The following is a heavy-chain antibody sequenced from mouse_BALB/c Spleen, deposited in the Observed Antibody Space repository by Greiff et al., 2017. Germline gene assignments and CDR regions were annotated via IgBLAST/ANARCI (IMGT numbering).Heavy chain of an antibody. Sequence: EVNVVESGGGLVKPGGSLKLSCAASGFTFSSYAMSWVRQTPEKRLEWVASISSGGSTYYPDSVKGRFTISRDNARNILYLQMSSLRSEDTAMYYCAREKYGNYGYYAMDYWGQGTSVTVSS. CDR2: ISSGGST. J-gene: IGHJ4*01. V-gene: IGHV5-6-5*01. CDR1: GFTFSSYA. CDR3: AREKYGNYGYYAMDY. D-gene: IGHD2-10*02.